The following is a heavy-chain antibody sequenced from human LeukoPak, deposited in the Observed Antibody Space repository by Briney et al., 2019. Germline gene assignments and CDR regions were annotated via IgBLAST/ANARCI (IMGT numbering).Heavy chain of an antibody. CDR3: ATTYYDYVWGSYPVS. J-gene: IGHJ4*02. CDR2: FDPEDGET. V-gene: IGHV1-24*01. D-gene: IGHD3-16*02. Sequence: GASVKVSCKVSGYTLTELSMHWVRQAPGKGLEWMGGFDPEDGETTYAQKFQGRVTMTEDTSTDTAYMELSSLRSEDTAVYYCATTYYDYVWGSYPVSWGQGILVTVSS. CDR1: GYTLTELS.